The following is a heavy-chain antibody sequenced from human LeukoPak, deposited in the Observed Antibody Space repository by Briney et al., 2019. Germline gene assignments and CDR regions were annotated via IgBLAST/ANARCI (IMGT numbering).Heavy chain of an antibody. CDR1: GFTFSSYG. CDR3: ARDMGFGDAFDI. V-gene: IGHV3-30*02. D-gene: IGHD3-10*01. CDR2: IRYDGSNK. Sequence: GGSLRLSCAASGFTFSSYGMHWVRQAPGKGLEWVAFIRYDGSNKYYADSVKGRFTISRDNSKNTLYLQMNSLRAEDAAVYYCARDMGFGDAFDIWGQGTMVTVSS. J-gene: IGHJ3*02.